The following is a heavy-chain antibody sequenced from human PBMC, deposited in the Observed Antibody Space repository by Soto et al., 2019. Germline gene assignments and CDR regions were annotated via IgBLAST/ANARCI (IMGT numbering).Heavy chain of an antibody. Sequence: GGSLRLSCAASGFTFSSYAMSWVRQAPGKGLEWVSAISGSGGSTYYADSVKGRFTISRDNSKNTLYLQMNSLRAEDTAVYYCAKAAIRVGHSGYDRYFDYWGQGTLVTVSS. CDR3: AKAAIRVGHSGYDRYFDY. CDR2: ISGSGGST. J-gene: IGHJ4*02. CDR1: GFTFSSYA. V-gene: IGHV3-23*01. D-gene: IGHD5-12*01.